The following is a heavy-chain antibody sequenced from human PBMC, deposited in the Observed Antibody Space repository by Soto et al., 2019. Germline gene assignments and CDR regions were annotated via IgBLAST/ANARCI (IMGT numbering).Heavy chain of an antibody. CDR2: IFWDADK. J-gene: IGHJ4*02. D-gene: IGHD5-12*01. CDR3: AHRPRVYAYYFDC. CDR1: GFSLSTRGVG. V-gene: IGHV2-5*02. Sequence: QITLKESGPTLVKPTQTLTLTCTFSGFSLSTRGVGVAWIRQPPGKALEWLARIFWDADKWYSPSLRSRLTTTXDXXTIQVALTMTNMDPVDTATYYCAHRPRVYAYYFDCWGQGTLVTVSS.